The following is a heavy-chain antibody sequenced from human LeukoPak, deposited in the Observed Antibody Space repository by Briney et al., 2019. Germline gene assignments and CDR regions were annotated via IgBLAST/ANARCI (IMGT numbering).Heavy chain of an antibody. CDR2: IYTSGST. Sequence: PSETLSLTCTVSGGSISSYYWSWIRQPAGKGLEWIGRIYTSGSTNYNPSLKSRVTMSVDTSKNQFSLKLSSVTAADTAVYYCARGKVASYAHYYYMDVWGKGTTVTVSS. V-gene: IGHV4-4*07. CDR3: ARGKVASYAHYYYMDV. J-gene: IGHJ6*03. CDR1: GGSISSYY.